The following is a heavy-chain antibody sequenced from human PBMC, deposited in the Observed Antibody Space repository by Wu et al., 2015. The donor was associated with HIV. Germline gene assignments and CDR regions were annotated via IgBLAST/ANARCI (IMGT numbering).Heavy chain of an antibody. J-gene: IGHJ3*02. D-gene: IGHD3-22*01. CDR2: FDPEDGET. Sequence: QVQLVQSGAEVKKPGASVKVSCKVSGYTLTELSMHWVRQAPGKGLEWMGGFDPEDGETIYAQKFQGRVTMTEDTSTDTAYMELSSLRSEDTAVYYCAIPLLTAGNTYYYDSSGHIGYAFDIWGQGDNGHRLF. V-gene: IGHV1-24*01. CDR1: GYTLTELS. CDR3: AIPLLTAGNTYYYDSSGHIGYAFDI.